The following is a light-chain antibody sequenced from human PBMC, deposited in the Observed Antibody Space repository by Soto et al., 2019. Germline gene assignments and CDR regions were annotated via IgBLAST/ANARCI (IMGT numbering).Light chain of an antibody. CDR2: AAS. Sequence: DIQMTQSPSSLSASVGDRVTITCRASQTISGYLNWYQHKPGEAPKLLIYAASTLQGGVPSRFSGSGSGTHFTLTISSLQPEDSATYYCQQSYSTLWTLGQGTKVDIK. J-gene: IGKJ1*01. CDR3: QQSYSTLWT. CDR1: QTISGY. V-gene: IGKV1-39*01.